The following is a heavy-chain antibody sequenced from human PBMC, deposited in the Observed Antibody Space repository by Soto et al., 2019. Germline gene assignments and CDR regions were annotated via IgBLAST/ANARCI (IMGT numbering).Heavy chain of an antibody. CDR2: IYYSGST. V-gene: IGHV4-59*08. CDR1: GGSISSYY. J-gene: IGHJ4*02. D-gene: IGHD3-16*02. CDR3: GGGGVYDYNWGSYRYDY. Sequence: PSETLSLTCTVSGGSISSYYWSWIRQPPGKGLEWIGYIYYSGSTNYNPSLKSRVTISVDTSKNQFSLKLSSVTAADTAVYYCGGGGVYDYNWGSYRYDYWGQGTLVTVSS.